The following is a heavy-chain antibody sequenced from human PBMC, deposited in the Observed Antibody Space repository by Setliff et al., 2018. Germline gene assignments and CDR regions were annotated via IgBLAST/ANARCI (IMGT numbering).Heavy chain of an antibody. CDR3: ARAWYYNFWSGSQIEY. J-gene: IGHJ4*02. Sequence: ASVKVSCKASGYTFTVYTMNWVRQAPGQGLEWLGWINTNTGNPTYAQGFSGRFVFSLDTSVNTAYLQINSLQGEDSAVYYCARAWYYNFWSGSQIEYWGQGTLVTVSS. D-gene: IGHD3-3*01. V-gene: IGHV7-4-1*02. CDR1: GYTFTVYT. CDR2: INTNTGNP.